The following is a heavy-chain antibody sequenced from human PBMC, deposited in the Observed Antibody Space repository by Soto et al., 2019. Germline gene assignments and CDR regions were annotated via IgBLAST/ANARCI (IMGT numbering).Heavy chain of an antibody. CDR1: GYTFTSYY. CDR3: ARDPIAAAGHYNWFDP. V-gene: IGHV1-46*01. Sequence: ASVKVSCKAAGYTFTSYYMHWLRQAPGQGLEWMGIINPSGGSTSYAQKFQGRVTMTRDTSTSTVYMELSSLRSEDTAVYYCARDPIAAAGHYNWFDPWGQGTLVTVSS. CDR2: INPSGGST. D-gene: IGHD6-13*01. J-gene: IGHJ5*02.